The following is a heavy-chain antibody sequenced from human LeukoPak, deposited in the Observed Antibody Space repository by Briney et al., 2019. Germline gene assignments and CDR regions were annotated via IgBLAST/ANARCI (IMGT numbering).Heavy chain of an antibody. CDR1: GGTFSSDA. V-gene: IGHV1-69*04. CDR3: AGGNTYSYDSSGWNYYGMDV. D-gene: IGHD3-22*01. Sequence: ASVKVSCKASGGTFSSDAISWVRQAPGQGLEWMGRIIPILGIANYAQKFQGRVTITADKSTSTAYMELSSLRSEDTAVYYCAGGNTYSYDSSGWNYYGMDVWGQGTTVTVSS. J-gene: IGHJ6*02. CDR2: IIPILGIA.